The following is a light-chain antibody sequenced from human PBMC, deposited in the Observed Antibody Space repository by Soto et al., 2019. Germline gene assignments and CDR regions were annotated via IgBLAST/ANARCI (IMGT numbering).Light chain of an antibody. CDR1: SSDDGGYNY. J-gene: IGLJ2*01. CDR3: SSYAGSNNHVV. Sequence: QSALTQPPSASGSPGQSVTISCTGTSSDDGGYNYVSWYQQHPGKAPKLMIYEVSKRPSGVPDRFSGSKSGNTASLTVSGLQAEDEADYYCSSYAGSNNHVVFGGGTKVTVL. V-gene: IGLV2-8*01. CDR2: EVS.